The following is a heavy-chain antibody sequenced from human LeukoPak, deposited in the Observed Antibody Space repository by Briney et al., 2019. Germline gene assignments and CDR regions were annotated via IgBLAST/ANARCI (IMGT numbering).Heavy chain of an antibody. Sequence: GGSLRLSCAASGFDFSSNWMHWVRHAPGRGLVWVSRIKGDGISTNYADSVKGRFTISRDIAKNTLYLQMNSLRAEDTGVYYCAKDHYWSIDYWGRGTLVTVSS. V-gene: IGHV3-74*01. CDR3: AKDHYWSIDY. CDR2: IKGDGIST. CDR1: GFDFSSNW. D-gene: IGHD3-3*01. J-gene: IGHJ4*02.